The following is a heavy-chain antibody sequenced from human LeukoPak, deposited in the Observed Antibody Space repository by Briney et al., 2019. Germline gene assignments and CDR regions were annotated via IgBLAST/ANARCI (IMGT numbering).Heavy chain of an antibody. CDR3: VKDTSRTAAGTTWGSLDY. D-gene: IGHD6-13*01. V-gene: IGHV3-30*18. Sequence: GRSLRLSCAASGLIFSDFGMYWVRQAPGKGLEWVAVISYDGINKYYADSVKGRFTISRDNSMNTLYLQMNSLRPEDTAIYYCVKDTSRTAAGTTWGSLDYWGQGTLVTVS. CDR2: ISYDGINK. CDR1: GLIFSDFG. J-gene: IGHJ4*02.